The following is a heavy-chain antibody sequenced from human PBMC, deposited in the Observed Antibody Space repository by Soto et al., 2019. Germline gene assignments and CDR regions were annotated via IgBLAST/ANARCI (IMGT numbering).Heavy chain of an antibody. CDR1: GFSFSSYG. J-gene: IGHJ6*02. CDR3: AKSPVATVSTTDYSPHGMDV. D-gene: IGHD5-12*01. CDR2: ISGSGDVT. V-gene: IGHV3-23*01. Sequence: PGGSLRLSCAASGFSFSSYGMSWVRQAPGKGLEWVSGISGSGDVTYDADSVKGRLTISRDNSKNTLYLQMNSVRAEDTAVYYCAKSPVATVSTTDYSPHGMDVWGQGTTVTVSS.